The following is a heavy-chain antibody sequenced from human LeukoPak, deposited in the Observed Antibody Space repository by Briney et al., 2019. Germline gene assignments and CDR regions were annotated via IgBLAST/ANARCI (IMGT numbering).Heavy chain of an antibody. Sequence: SVKVSCKASGGTFSSYAISWVRQAPGQGLEWMGGIIPIFGTANYAQKFQGRVTITADESTSTAYMELSSLRSEDTAVYYCAREGGRIAADGFDYWGQGTLVTVSS. CDR3: AREGGRIAADGFDY. CDR2: IIPIFGTA. J-gene: IGHJ4*02. V-gene: IGHV1-69*01. D-gene: IGHD6-13*01. CDR1: GGTFSSYA.